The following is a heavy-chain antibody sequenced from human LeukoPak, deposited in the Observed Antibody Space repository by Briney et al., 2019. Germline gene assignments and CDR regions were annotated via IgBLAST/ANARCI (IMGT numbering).Heavy chain of an antibody. CDR1: GFTFSSYA. J-gene: IGHJ4*02. CDR3: AKDRLAARPSIVDF. V-gene: IGHV3-23*01. Sequence: GGSLRLSCAASGFTFSSYAMSWVRQAPGKGLEWVSPISGSGGSTYYADSVKGRFTISRDNSKNTLFLQMNSLRAEDTAVYYCAKDRLAARPSIVDFWGQGTLVTVSS. D-gene: IGHD6-6*01. CDR2: ISGSGGST.